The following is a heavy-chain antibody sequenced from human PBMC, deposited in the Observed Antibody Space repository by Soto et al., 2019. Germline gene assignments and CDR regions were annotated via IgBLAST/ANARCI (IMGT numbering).Heavy chain of an antibody. D-gene: IGHD4-17*01. J-gene: IGHJ4*02. CDR3: ARYVRGYGDYETPFDY. V-gene: IGHV4-4*07. Sequence: QVQLQESGPGLVKPSETLSLTCTVSGGSISSYYWSWIRQPAGKGLEWIGRIYTSWSTNYNPSLKSRVTMSVDTSKNQFSLKLSSVTAADTAVYYCARYVRGYGDYETPFDYWGQGTLVTVSS. CDR1: GGSISSYY. CDR2: IYTSWST.